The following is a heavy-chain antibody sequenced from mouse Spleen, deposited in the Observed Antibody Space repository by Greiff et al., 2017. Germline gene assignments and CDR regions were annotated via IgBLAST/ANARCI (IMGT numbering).Heavy chain of an antibody. D-gene: IGHD1-1*01. CDR2: IDPANGNT. Sequence: EVQGVESGAELVKPGASVKLSCTASGFNIKDTYMHWVKQRPEQGLEWIGRIDPANGNTKYDPKFQGKATITADTSSNTAYLQLSSLTSEDTAVYYCARELGYGSSSFAYWGQGTLVTVSA. CDR1: GFNIKDTY. CDR3: ARELGYGSSSFAY. J-gene: IGHJ3*01. V-gene: IGHV14-3*02.